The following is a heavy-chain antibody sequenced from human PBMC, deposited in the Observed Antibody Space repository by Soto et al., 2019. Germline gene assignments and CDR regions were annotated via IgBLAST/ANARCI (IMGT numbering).Heavy chain of an antibody. CDR2: ISGSGGST. D-gene: IGHD3-3*01. Sequence: HPGGSLRLSCAASGFTFSSFAMNWVRQAPGKGLEWVSAISGSGGSTYYADSVKGRFTISRDNSKNTLYLQMSGLKVEDTAVYYCARDRKAPLHYDFWSGYSSGAFDIWGPGPMVTVSS. CDR1: GFTFSSFA. J-gene: IGHJ3*02. V-gene: IGHV3-23*01. CDR3: ARDRKAPLHYDFWSGYSSGAFDI.